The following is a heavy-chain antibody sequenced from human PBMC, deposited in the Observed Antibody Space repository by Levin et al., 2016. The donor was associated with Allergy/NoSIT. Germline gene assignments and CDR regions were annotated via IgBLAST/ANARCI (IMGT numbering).Heavy chain of an antibody. J-gene: IGHJ3*02. CDR2: INYSGST. V-gene: IGHV4-59*01. CDR1: GGSINNYY. Sequence: SETLSLTCTVSGGSINNYYWSWIRQPPGKGLEWIGYINYSGSTNYNPSLKSRVYISVDTSKNQFSLRLTSLTAADTALYYCSSPNQGPYAFDIWGQGTMVTVSS. CDR3: SSPNQGPYAFDI. D-gene: IGHD1-14*01.